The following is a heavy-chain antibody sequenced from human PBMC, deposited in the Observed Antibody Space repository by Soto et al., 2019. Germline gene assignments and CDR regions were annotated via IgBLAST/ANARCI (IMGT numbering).Heavy chain of an antibody. CDR2: ISAYNGNT. J-gene: IGHJ4*02. CDR1: VYTFTSYG. Sequence: XSVKVSCNASVYTFTSYGISWVRQAPGQGLEWMGWISAYNGNTNYAQKLQGRVTMTTDTSTSTAYMELRSLRSDDTAVYYCARVEMATIRDFDYWGQGTLVTVSS. CDR3: ARVEMATIRDFDY. D-gene: IGHD5-12*01. V-gene: IGHV1-18*04.